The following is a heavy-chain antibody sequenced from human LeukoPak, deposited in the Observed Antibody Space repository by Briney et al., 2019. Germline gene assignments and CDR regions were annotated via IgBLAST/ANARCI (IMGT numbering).Heavy chain of an antibody. V-gene: IGHV1-69*05. CDR3: ARGPKPYYYYYYMDV. CDR1: GGTFSSYA. Sequence: SVKVSCKASGGTFSSYAISWVRQAPGQGLEWMGGIIPIFGTANYAQKFQGRVTITTDESTSTAYMELSSLRSEDTAVYYCARGPKPYYYYYYMDVWGKGTTVTVSS. CDR2: IIPIFGTA. J-gene: IGHJ6*03.